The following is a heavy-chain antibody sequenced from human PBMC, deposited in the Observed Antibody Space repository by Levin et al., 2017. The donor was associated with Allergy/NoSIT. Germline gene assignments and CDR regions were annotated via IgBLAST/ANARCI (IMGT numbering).Heavy chain of an antibody. J-gene: IGHJ4*02. CDR3: ARDNYFDSSGYYRLDS. Sequence: SQTLSLTCTVSGGSIGSYYWNWIRQPPGKGLEWIGYVFNTGTTYYSPSLKSRVSISVDTSKNQFSLKLTSVTATDSAIYYCARDNYFDSSGYYRLDSWGQGTLVTVSS. D-gene: IGHD3-22*01. CDR1: GGSIGSYY. CDR2: VFNTGTT. V-gene: IGHV4-59*01.